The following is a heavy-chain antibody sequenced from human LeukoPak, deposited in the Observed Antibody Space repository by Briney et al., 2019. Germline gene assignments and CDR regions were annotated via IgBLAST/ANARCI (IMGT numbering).Heavy chain of an antibody. J-gene: IGHJ4*02. V-gene: IGHV3-9*01. CDR1: GFTFDDYA. D-gene: IGHD4-17*01. CDR2: ISWNSGSI. CDR3: ARVSPNTVTTLQYFDY. Sequence: GGSLRLSCAASGFTFDDYAMHWVRQAPGKGLEWVSGISWNSGSIGYADSVKGRFTISRDTAKNSLYLQMTSLRAEDTALYYCARVSPNTVTTLQYFDYWGQGTLVTVSS.